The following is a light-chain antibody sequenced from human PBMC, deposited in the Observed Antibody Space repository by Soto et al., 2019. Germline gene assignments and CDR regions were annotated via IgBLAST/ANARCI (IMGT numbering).Light chain of an antibody. V-gene: IGLV1-40*01. J-gene: IGLJ3*02. CDR2: GNS. Sequence: QSVLSQPPSVSGAPGQRVTISCTGSSSNIGAGYDVHWYQQLPGTAPKVLIYGNSNRPSGVPDRFSGSKSDTSASLAISGLQSEDEADYYCATWDDSLNGPVFGGGTKLTVL. CDR3: ATWDDSLNGPV. CDR1: SSNIGAGYD.